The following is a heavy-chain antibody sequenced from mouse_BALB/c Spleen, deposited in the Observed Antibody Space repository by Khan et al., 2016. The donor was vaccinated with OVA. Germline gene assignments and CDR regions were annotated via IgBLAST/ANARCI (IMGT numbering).Heavy chain of an antibody. Sequence: QVQLKESGAELVRPGVSVKISCKASGYTFTDYAMHWAKPSHAKSLEWIGVISTYYGDVDYSQQFKGKATMTVDRSSSTAYMELARLTSEDSAIYYCARGGKFAYWGQGTLVTVSA. CDR3: ARGGKFAY. CDR2: ISTYYGDV. V-gene: IGHV1S137*01. CDR1: GYTFTDYA. D-gene: IGHD1-1*02. J-gene: IGHJ3*01.